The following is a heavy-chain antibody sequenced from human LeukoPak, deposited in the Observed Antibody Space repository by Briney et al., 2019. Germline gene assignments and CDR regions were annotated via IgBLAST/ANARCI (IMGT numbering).Heavy chain of an antibody. CDR3: ARYIQLWFNWFDP. V-gene: IGHV4-59*01. CDR1: GGSISSYY. D-gene: IGHD5-18*01. CDR2: IYYSGST. J-gene: IGHJ5*02. Sequence: PSETLSLTCTVSGGSISSYYWSWIRQPPGKGLEWIGYIYYSGSTNYNPSLKSRVTISVDTSKNQFSLKLSSVTAADTAVYYCARYIQLWFNWFDPRGQGTLVTVSS.